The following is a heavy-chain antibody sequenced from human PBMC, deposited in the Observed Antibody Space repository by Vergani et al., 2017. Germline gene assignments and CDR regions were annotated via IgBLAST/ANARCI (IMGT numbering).Heavy chain of an antibody. V-gene: IGHV3-23*01. D-gene: IGHD2-21*01. CDR2: ITGSGDSA. J-gene: IGHJ4*02. CDR3: ARGELVYCGGDCYPFDY. Sequence: EVQLLESGGGLVQPGGSLRLSCAASGFTFSTYAMSWVRQAPGKGLEWVSAITGSGDSAYYADSVKGRFTISRDNSKNTLCLQMISLRAEDTAVYYCARGELVYCGGDCYPFDYWGQGTLVTVSS. CDR1: GFTFSTYA.